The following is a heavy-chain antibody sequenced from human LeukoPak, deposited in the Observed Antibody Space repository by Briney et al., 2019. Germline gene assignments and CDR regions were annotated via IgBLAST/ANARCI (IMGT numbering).Heavy chain of an antibody. CDR3: VRPIVSTSRYYYYGMDV. J-gene: IGHJ6*02. D-gene: IGHD2-2*01. CDR1: GXTFSSYA. V-gene: IGHV3-23*01. Sequence: GGSLRLSCAASGXTFSSYAMSWVRQAPGKGLEWVSAISGSGGSTYYADSVKGRFTISRDNSKNTLYLQMNSLRAEDTAVYYCVRPIVSTSRYYYYGMDVWGQGTTVTVSS. CDR2: ISGSGGST.